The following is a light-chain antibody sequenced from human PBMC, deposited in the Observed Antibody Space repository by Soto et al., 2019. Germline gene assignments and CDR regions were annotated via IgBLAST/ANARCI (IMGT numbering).Light chain of an antibody. CDR2: DAS. CDR3: QQYKTYPYS. Sequence: DIQMTQSPSTLSASVGGRVTITCRASQSISSWLAWYQQKPGKAPKLLIYDASTLESGVPSKFSGSVSGTEFTLTISSLQPADFVTYYCQQYKTYPYSFGQGTKLEIK. J-gene: IGKJ2*01. V-gene: IGKV1-5*01. CDR1: QSISSW.